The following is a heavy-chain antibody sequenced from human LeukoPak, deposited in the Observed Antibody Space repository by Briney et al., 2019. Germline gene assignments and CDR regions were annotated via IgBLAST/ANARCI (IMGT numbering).Heavy chain of an antibody. CDR1: GFTFSSYS. V-gene: IGHV3-48*01. Sequence: GGSLRLSCADSGFTFSSYSMNWVRQAPGKGLEWVSYISIISSTIYYADSVKGRFTISRDNAKNSLYLQMNSLRAEDTAVYYCARDEGDSSGYYPYFDYWGQGTLVTVSS. CDR3: ARDEGDSSGYYPYFDY. D-gene: IGHD3-22*01. CDR2: ISIISSTI. J-gene: IGHJ4*02.